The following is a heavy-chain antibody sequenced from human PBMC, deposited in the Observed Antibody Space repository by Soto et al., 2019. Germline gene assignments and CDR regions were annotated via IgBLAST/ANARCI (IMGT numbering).Heavy chain of an antibody. J-gene: IGHJ4*02. V-gene: IGHV1-18*01. D-gene: IGHD2-15*01. CDR3: ARDPVVVVVAATMAKGPFDY. CDR1: GYTFTSYG. Sequence: ASVKVSCKASGYTFTSYGISWVRQAPGQGLEWMGWISAYNGNTNYAQKLQGRVTMTTDTSTSTAYMELRSLRSDDTAVYYCARDPVVVVVAATMAKGPFDYWGQGTLVTVSS. CDR2: ISAYNGNT.